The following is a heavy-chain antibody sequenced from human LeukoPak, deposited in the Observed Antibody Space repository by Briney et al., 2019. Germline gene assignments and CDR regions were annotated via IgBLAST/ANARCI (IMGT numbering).Heavy chain of an antibody. V-gene: IGHV4-59*01. D-gene: IGHD3-3*01. CDR3: ARWDYDFWSGDAFDI. Sequence: SETLSLTCTVSGGSISSYYWSWIRQPPGKGLEWIGYIYYSGSTNYNPSLKSRVTISVDTSKNQFSLKLGSVTAADTAVYYCARWDYDFWSGDAFDIWRQGTMVTVSS. CDR2: IYYSGST. CDR1: GGSISSYY. J-gene: IGHJ3*02.